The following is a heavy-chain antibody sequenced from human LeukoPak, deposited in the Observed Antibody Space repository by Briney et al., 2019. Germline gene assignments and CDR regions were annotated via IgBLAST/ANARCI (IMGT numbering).Heavy chain of an antibody. CDR3: ASDFGIYRYITYYFDY. D-gene: IGHD3-16*02. V-gene: IGHV3-33*01. CDR2: IWYDGSNK. CDR1: GFTFSSYG. Sequence: PGGSLRLSCAASGFTFSSYGMHWVRQAPGKGLEWVAVIWYDGSNKYYADSVKGRFTISRDNSKNTLYLQMNSLRAEDTAVYYCASDFGIYRYITYYFDYWGQGTLVTVSS. J-gene: IGHJ4*02.